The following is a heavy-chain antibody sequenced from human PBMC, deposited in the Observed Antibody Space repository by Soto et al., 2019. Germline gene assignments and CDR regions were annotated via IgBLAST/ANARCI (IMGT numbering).Heavy chain of an antibody. CDR1: GHTFNSYS. Sequence: QAQLVQSGTEVKKPGSSVKVSSKASGHTFNSYSINWVRQAPGQGLEWMGRSIPVLDTTTLTQKFQGRVSPTADASTYPTYLPRSSLRSEATALYYCTTGDFWGYSGLHMWGQGTRVTAPS. CDR2: SIPVLDTT. V-gene: IGHV1-69*08. CDR3: TTGDFWGYSGLHM. D-gene: IGHD3-3*01. J-gene: IGHJ6*02.